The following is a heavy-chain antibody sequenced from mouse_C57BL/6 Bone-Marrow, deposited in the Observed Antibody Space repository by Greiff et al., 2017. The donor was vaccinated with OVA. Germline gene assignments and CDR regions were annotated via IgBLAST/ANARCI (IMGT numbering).Heavy chain of an antibody. D-gene: IGHD1-1*01. CDR1: GFTFSDYG. CDR3: ARQGYYYGSSPLGY. J-gene: IGHJ3*02. CDR2: ISNLAYSI. V-gene: IGHV5-15*04. Sequence: EVMLVESGGGLVQPGGSLKLSCAASGFTFSDYGMAWVRQAPRKGPEWVAFISNLAYSIYYADTVTGRFTISRENAKNTMYLEMSSLRSEDTAMYYCARQGYYYGSSPLGYWGQGTLVTVSA.